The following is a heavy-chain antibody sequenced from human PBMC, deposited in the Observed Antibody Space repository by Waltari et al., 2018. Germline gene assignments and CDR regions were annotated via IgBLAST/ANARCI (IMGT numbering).Heavy chain of an antibody. Sequence: EIQLVESGGDLVQPGGSLRLSCVTSGFPFHNFWMAWVRQVPGKGLQWVAHIKHDGSETYHWDSVKGRFTISRDNARNSLYLEMDRLRVEDTGVYYCAREGLTEEAAYWGQGTLVTVSS. J-gene: IGHJ4*02. CDR2: IKHDGSET. CDR3: AREGLTEEAAY. CDR1: GFPFHNFW. V-gene: IGHV3-7*01. D-gene: IGHD4-4*01.